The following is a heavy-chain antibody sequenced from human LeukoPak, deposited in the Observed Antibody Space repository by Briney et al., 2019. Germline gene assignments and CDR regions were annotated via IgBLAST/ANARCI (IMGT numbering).Heavy chain of an antibody. Sequence: ASVKVSCKASGYTFTNFDINWVRQATGQGLEWMAWMNPNNGNTGNAQKFQGRVTITWDSSISTAYMELSGLRSEDTAVYYCASYQSGYDPYYYYYGMDVWGQGTTVTVSS. J-gene: IGHJ6*02. CDR3: ASYQSGYDPYYYYYGMDV. CDR2: MNPNNGNT. D-gene: IGHD5-12*01. CDR1: GYTFTNFD. V-gene: IGHV1-8*03.